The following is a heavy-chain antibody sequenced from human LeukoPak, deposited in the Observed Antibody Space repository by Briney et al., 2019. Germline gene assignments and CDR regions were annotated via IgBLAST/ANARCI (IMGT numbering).Heavy chain of an antibody. CDR2: IYYSGST. Sequence: SQTLSLTCTASGGSISSGGYYWSWIRQHPGKGLEWIGYIYYSGSTYYNPSLKSRVTISVDTSKNQFSLKLSSVTAADTAVYYCAREGVVPAAMSGWYFDLWGRGTLVTVSS. CDR1: GGSISSGGYY. V-gene: IGHV4-31*03. D-gene: IGHD2-2*01. J-gene: IGHJ2*01. CDR3: AREGVVPAAMSGWYFDL.